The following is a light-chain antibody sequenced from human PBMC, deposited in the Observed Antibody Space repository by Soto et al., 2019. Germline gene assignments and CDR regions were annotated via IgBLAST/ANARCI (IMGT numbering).Light chain of an antibody. CDR2: GAS. CDR1: QSVGRN. J-gene: IGKJ2*01. Sequence: EVVMTQSPATLSVSPGERGTLSCMASQSVGRNLAWYQQKPGQAPRLLIYGASTRATGIPARFSGSGSGTEFTLTISSLKSEDFAVYYCQQYNNWPPYTFGQGTKVDIK. V-gene: IGKV3-15*01. CDR3: QQYNNWPPYT.